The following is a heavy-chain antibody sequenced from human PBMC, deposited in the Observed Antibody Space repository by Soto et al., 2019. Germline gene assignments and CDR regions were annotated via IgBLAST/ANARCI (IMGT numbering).Heavy chain of an antibody. CDR3: ARGGRYLEWFPWFDP. CDR1: GYTLASYN. D-gene: IGHD3-3*01. J-gene: IGHJ5*02. V-gene: IGHV1-8*01. CDR2: INPNSGDT. Sequence: QVQLVQSGAEVKRPGASVKVSCKASGYTLASYNIYWVRQSPGQGPEYMGWINPNSGDTGYTQKFLGRLTMTRNPSIRTAYMELSSLESEDTAVYYCARGGRYLEWFPWFDPWGQGTLVTVSS.